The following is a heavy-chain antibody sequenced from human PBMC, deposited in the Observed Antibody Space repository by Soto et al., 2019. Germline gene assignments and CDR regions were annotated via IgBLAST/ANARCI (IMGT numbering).Heavy chain of an antibody. J-gene: IGHJ4*02. CDR1: GFSFSTYT. V-gene: IGHV3-23*01. CDR3: AKARCTTSNCYVPDY. Sequence: LRLSCAASGFSFSTYTMSWVRRAPGKGLEWVSAISGSGGSPSYADSVQGRFTISRDNPKKTLYLQMNSLRAEDTAVYYCAKARCTTSNCYVPDYWGQGTLVTVSS. CDR2: ISGSGGSP. D-gene: IGHD2-8*01.